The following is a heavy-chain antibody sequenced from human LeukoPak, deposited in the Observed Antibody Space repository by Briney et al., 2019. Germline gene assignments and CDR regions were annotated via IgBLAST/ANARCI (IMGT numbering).Heavy chain of an antibody. CDR1: GFTFSSYA. Sequence: GGSLRLSCAASGFTFSSYAVHWVRQAPGKGLEWVALISYDGSNKYYADSVKGRFTISRDNSKNTLYLQMNSLRAEDTAIYYCAKDGLGGFGDYMDVWGKGTTVTISS. V-gene: IGHV3-30*04. J-gene: IGHJ6*03. CDR3: AKDGLGGFGDYMDV. D-gene: IGHD3-10*01. CDR2: ISYDGSNK.